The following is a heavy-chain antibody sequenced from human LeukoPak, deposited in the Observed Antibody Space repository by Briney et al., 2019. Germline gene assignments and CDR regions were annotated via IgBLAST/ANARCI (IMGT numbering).Heavy chain of an antibody. D-gene: IGHD6-19*01. CDR2: IYSGGST. V-gene: IGHV3-53*01. CDR1: GFSFRSNY. CDR3: AREVAGTDGYFDY. Sequence: PGGSLRLSCAASGFSFRSNYMSWVRQAPGKGLEWVSVIYSGGSTYYADSVKGRFTISRDNSKNTLYLQMKSLRAEDTAVYYCAREVAGTDGYFDYWGQGTLVTVSS. J-gene: IGHJ4*02.